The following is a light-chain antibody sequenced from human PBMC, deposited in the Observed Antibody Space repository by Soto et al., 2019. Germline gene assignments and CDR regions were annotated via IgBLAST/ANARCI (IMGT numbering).Light chain of an antibody. CDR2: AVS. CDR3: CSYTHSDIWL. J-gene: IGLJ3*02. CDR1: NSGVGGYNF. Sequence: QSALTQPRSVSGSPGQSVTISCTGTNSGVGGYNFVSWYQQLPCKAPKLIISAVSQRPSGVPDRFSGSKSGNTASLTISGLQADDEADYFCCSYTHSDIWLFGGGTELTVL. V-gene: IGLV2-11*01.